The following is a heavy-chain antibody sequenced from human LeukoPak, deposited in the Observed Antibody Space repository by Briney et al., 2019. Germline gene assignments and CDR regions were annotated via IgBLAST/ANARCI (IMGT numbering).Heavy chain of an antibody. CDR1: GGSISSGGYY. CDR3: ARDSYYYDRSGTIGGGFDY. J-gene: IGHJ4*02. D-gene: IGHD3-22*01. Sequence: PSQTLFLTCTVSGGSISSGGYYWSWIRRHPGKGLEWIGYIYYSGSTYYNPSLKSRVTISVDTSKNQFSLKLSSVTAADTAVYYCARDSYYYDRSGTIGGGFDYWGQGTLVTVSS. V-gene: IGHV4-31*03. CDR2: IYYSGST.